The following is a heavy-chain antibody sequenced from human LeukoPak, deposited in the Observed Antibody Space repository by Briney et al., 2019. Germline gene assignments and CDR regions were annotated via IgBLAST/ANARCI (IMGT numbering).Heavy chain of an antibody. CDR1: GYILSRYA. J-gene: IGHJ4*02. CDR2: INAGNGNT. CDR3: ARGPRAAADDY. D-gene: IGHD6-13*01. V-gene: IGHV1-3*01. Sequence: ASVKVSCKASGYILSRYAMNWVRQAPGQRLEWMGWINAGNGNTKYSQKFQGRVTITRDTSASTAYMELSSLRSEDTAVYYCARGPRAAADDYWGQGTLVTVSS.